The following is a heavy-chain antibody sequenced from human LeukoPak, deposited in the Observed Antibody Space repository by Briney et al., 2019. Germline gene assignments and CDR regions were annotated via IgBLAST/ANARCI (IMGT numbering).Heavy chain of an antibody. V-gene: IGHV3-74*01. Sequence: TGGSLRLSCAASGNYWMHWVRQVPGKGLVWVSHINSDGSWTSYADSVKGRFTISRDNSKNTLYLRMNSLRAEDTAVYYCARDMYYYDSSGYGLTYYYYGMDVWGQGTTVTVSS. CDR3: ARDMYYYDSSGYGLTYYYYGMDV. J-gene: IGHJ6*02. CDR1: GNYW. D-gene: IGHD3-22*01. CDR2: INSDGSWT.